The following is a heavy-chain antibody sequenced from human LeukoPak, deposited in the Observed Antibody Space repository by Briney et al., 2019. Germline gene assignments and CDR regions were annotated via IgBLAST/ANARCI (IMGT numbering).Heavy chain of an antibody. CDR1: GFTFSSYE. D-gene: IGHD5-24*01. CDR3: ARDDRVTTIEMATISNGYAFDI. CDR2: ISSSGSTI. J-gene: IGHJ3*02. Sequence: GGSLRLSCAASGFTFSSYEMNWVRQAPGKGLEWVSYISSSGSTIYYADSVKGRFTISRDNAKNSLYLQMNSLRAEDTAVYYCARDDRVTTIEMATISNGYAFDIWGQGTMVTVSS. V-gene: IGHV3-48*03.